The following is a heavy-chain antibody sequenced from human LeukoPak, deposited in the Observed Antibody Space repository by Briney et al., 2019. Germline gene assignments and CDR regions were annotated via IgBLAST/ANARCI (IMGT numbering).Heavy chain of an antibody. V-gene: IGHV4-59*01. CDR3: ARLTYDNWFDP. D-gene: IGHD3-9*01. CDR2: IYYSGSN. Sequence: SETLSLTCTVSGGSISSYYWSWIRHPPGKGLEWIGYIYYSGSNNYNPSLKSRLTISVDTSKTQFSLKLSSVTAADTALYYCARLTYDNWFDPWGQGTLVTVSS. J-gene: IGHJ5*02. CDR1: GGSISSYY.